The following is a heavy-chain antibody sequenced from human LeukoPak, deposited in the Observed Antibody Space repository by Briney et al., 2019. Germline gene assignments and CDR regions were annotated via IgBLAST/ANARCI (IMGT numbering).Heavy chain of an antibody. CDR3: ATGFQWELLLGY. V-gene: IGHV1-18*01. J-gene: IGHJ4*02. CDR2: ISAYNGNT. Sequence: ASVKVSCKASGYTFTSYGISWVRQAPGQGLEWMGWISAYNGNTNYAQKLQGRVTMTEDTSTDTAYMELSSLRSEDTAVYYCATGFQWELLLGYWGQGTLVTVSS. D-gene: IGHD1-26*01. CDR1: GYTFTSYG.